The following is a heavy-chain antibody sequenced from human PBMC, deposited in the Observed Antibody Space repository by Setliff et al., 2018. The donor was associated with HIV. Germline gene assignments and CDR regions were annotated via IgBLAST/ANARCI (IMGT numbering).Heavy chain of an antibody. CDR1: EFTVTSRY. Sequence: GGSLRLSCAVSEFTVTSRYMNWVRQAPGKGLEWVAVMYSGGNTYYIDSVKGRFTVSRDSSKNTIYLQMNRLRREDTAIYYCVRDHMGMGGYWGQGTPVTVSS. V-gene: IGHV3-66*02. CDR2: MYSGGNT. D-gene: IGHD3-16*01. CDR3: VRDHMGMGGY. J-gene: IGHJ4*02.